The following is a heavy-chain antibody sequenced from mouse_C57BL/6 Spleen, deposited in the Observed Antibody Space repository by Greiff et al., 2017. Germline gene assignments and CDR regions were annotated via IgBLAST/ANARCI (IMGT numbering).Heavy chain of an antibody. CDR2: INPYNGGT. CDR3: AREGAYYSNYGGMDY. V-gene: IGHV1-19*01. CDR1: GYTFTDYY. Sequence: EVQLQQSGPVLVKPGASVKMSCKASGYTFTDYYMNWVKQSHGKSLEWIGVINPYNGGTSYNQKFKGKATLTVDKSSSTAYMELNSLTSEDSAVYYCAREGAYYSNYGGMDYWGQGTSVTVSS. D-gene: IGHD2-5*01. J-gene: IGHJ4*01.